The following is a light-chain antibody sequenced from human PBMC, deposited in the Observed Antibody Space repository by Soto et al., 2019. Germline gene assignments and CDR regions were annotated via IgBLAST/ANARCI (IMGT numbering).Light chain of an antibody. Sequence: DIQMTQSPSSLSASVGDTVTITCRASQSISSYLNWYQQKPGKAPKVLIYVASRLQRGVPSRFSGSGSGTEFALTIDSLQPEDFATYYCQQSYSTPAITFGPGTRVDLK. CDR3: QQSYSTPAIT. J-gene: IGKJ3*01. CDR1: QSISSY. CDR2: VAS. V-gene: IGKV1-39*01.